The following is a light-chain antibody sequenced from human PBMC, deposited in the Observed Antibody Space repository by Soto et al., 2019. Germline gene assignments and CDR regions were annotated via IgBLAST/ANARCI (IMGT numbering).Light chain of an antibody. CDR2: GVT. Sequence: QSVLTQPASVSGSPGQSITISCTGTSSDVGAYNYVSWYQQYPGKAPKLMIYGVTNRPSGVSNRFSGSKTGNTASLTISGLQAEDEADYYCFSHRGGVSHVFGTGTKVTVL. V-gene: IGLV2-14*01. CDR1: SSDVGAYNY. J-gene: IGLJ1*01. CDR3: FSHRGGVSHV.